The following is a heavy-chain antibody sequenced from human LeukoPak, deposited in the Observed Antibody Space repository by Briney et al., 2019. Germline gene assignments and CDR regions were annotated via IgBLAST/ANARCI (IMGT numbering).Heavy chain of an antibody. CDR2: ISSSRGYT. CDR3: ARDLRYSTGWW. Sequence: PGGSLRLSCAASGFTFSDYYMSWVRQAPGKGLEWVSYISSSRGYTNYADSVKGRFTISRDNAKNSLYLQMNSLRAEDTAVYYCARDLRYSTGWWGGQGTLVTVSS. D-gene: IGHD6-19*01. V-gene: IGHV3-11*06. J-gene: IGHJ4*02. CDR1: GFTFSDYY.